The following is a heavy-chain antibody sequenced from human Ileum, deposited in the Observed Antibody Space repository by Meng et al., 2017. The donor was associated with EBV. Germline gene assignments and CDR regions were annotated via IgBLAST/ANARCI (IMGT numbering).Heavy chain of an antibody. D-gene: IGHD1-26*01. V-gene: IGHV4-39*07. Sequence: EAGPELVKPSETLSLPCSVSGGSLRSGKYYWGWIRQPPGKALEWIASIYYSGTTYYNPSLQSRVSISVDKSKNQVSLNMTSMTAADTAVYYCASRELAPFDYWGQGTLVTVSS. CDR2: IYYSGTT. CDR3: ASRELAPFDY. CDR1: GGSLRSGKYY. J-gene: IGHJ4*02.